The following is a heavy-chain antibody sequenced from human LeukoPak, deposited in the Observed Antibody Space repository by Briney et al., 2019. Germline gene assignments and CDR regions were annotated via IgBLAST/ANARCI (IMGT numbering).Heavy chain of an antibody. Sequence: PSETLSLTCAVYGGSFSGYYWSWIRQPPGKGLEWIGEINHSGSTNYNPSLKSRVTISVDTSKNQFSLKLSSVTAADTAMYYCARSKRWLRFPNYFDYWGQGTLVTVSS. V-gene: IGHV4-34*01. D-gene: IGHD5-12*01. CDR2: INHSGST. CDR1: GGSFSGYY. CDR3: ARSKRWLRFPNYFDY. J-gene: IGHJ4*02.